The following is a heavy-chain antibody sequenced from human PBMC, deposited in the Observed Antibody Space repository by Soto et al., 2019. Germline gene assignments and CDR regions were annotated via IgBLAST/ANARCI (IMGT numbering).Heavy chain of an antibody. CDR2: IIPILGIA. J-gene: IGHJ6*02. Sequence: QVQLVQSGAEVKKPGSSVKVSCKASGGTFSSYTISWVRQAPGQGLEWMGRIIPILGIANYAQKFQGRVTITAAKSASTAYMELSSLRSEDTAVYYCARDALAYCGGDCIYYYSGMDVWGQGTTVTVSS. CDR1: GGTFSSYT. CDR3: ARDALAYCGGDCIYYYSGMDV. D-gene: IGHD2-21*02. V-gene: IGHV1-69*08.